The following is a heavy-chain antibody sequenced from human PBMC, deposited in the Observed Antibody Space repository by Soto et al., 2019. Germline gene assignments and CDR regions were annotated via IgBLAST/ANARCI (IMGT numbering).Heavy chain of an antibody. D-gene: IGHD3-9*01. CDR1: GYTFTSYG. Sequence: ASVKVSCKASGYTFTSYGISWVRQAPGQGLEWMGWISAYNGNTNYAQKLQGRVTMTTDTSTSTAYMELRSLRSDDTAGYYCARVRGITITPPNVIIGFDHDYWGQGTLVTVSS. CDR2: ISAYNGNT. CDR3: ARVRGITITPPNVIIGFDHDY. J-gene: IGHJ4*02. V-gene: IGHV1-18*01.